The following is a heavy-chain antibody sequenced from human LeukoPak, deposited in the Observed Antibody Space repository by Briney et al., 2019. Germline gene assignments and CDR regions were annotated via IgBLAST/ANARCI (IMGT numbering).Heavy chain of an antibody. CDR3: ARFGEVREEDFDY. J-gene: IGHJ4*02. V-gene: IGHV1-69*06. CDR2: IIPIFGTA. Sequence: SVKVSCKASGGTFSSYAISWVRQAPGQGLEWMGGIIPIFGTANCAQKFQGRVTITADKSTSTAYMELSSLRSEDTAVYYCARFGEVREEDFDYWGQGTLVTVSS. CDR1: GGTFSSYA. D-gene: IGHD3-10*01.